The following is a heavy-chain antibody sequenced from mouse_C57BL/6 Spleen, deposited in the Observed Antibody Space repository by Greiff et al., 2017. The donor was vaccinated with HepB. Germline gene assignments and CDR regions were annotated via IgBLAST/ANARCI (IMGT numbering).Heavy chain of an antibody. CDR1: GYTFTSYW. Sequence: QVQLQQPGAELVKPGASVKLSCKASGYTFTSYWMHWVKQRPGQGLEWIGMIHPNSGSTNYNEKFKSKATLTVDKSSSTAYMQLSSLTSEDSAVYYCAREKYSNYVYAMDYWGQGTSVTVSS. CDR2: IHPNSGST. V-gene: IGHV1-64*01. D-gene: IGHD2-5*01. CDR3: AREKYSNYVYAMDY. J-gene: IGHJ4*01.